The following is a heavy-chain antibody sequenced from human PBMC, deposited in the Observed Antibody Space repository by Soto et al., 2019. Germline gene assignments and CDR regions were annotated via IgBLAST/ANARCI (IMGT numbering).Heavy chain of an antibody. D-gene: IGHD5-12*01. V-gene: IGHV3-73*01. CDR2: IRSKAYSYAT. J-gene: IGHJ4*02. CDR3: LTSIREATRDFDY. Sequence: PGGSLRLSCAASGFSFSGSSMYWVRQAAGKGLEWIGRIRSKAYSYATAYGASLKGRFSIFRDDTKNTAYLKINSLKSEDTAVYYCLTSIREATRDFDYWGQGSLVTVSS. CDR1: GFSFSGSS.